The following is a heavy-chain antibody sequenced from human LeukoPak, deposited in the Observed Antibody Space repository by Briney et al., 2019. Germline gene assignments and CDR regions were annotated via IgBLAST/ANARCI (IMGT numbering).Heavy chain of an antibody. CDR2: IYYSGST. V-gene: IGHV4-59*01. CDR3: ARENDFDAFDI. CDR1: VGSITIYY. D-gene: IGHD2-21*02. J-gene: IGHJ3*02. Sequence: SGGLSVTCMVSVGSITIYYGSCIRERPGAGREWIGYIYYSGSTNYNPSLKSRDTISVDTHKHHFSLTLSSVTAADTAVYYCARENDFDAFDIWGQGTMATVSS.